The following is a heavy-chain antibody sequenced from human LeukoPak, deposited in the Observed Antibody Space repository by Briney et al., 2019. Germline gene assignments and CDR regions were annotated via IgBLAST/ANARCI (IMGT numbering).Heavy chain of an antibody. J-gene: IGHJ4*02. CDR1: GFSFRTYA. D-gene: IGHD2-2*01. Sequence: GTSLRLSCGASGFSFRTYAIHWARHSPGKGLEWVAIISYDGSNKQYAGSAKGRFIISRDNSKNTLYLQMNSLRAEDTAVYYCTRDSFEGRRTLIPAAVPNWGQGTLVTVSS. CDR3: TRDSFEGRRTLIPAAVPN. V-gene: IGHV3-30*03. CDR2: ISYDGSNK.